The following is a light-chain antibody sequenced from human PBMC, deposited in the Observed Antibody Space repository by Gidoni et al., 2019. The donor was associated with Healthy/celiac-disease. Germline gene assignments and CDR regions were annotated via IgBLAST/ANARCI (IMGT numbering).Light chain of an antibody. CDR2: GAS. V-gene: IGKV1-39*01. J-gene: IGKJ4*01. CDR3: QQSYSILLT. CDR1: QSISSY. Sequence: DRQMTESPSSLSASVGDRVTITCRASQSISSYLNCYQQKPGKVATILIYGASSLQSGVPSGFSGSGSGTDFTLTISSLQPDDCSTYYCQQSYSILLTFXGXTKLDI.